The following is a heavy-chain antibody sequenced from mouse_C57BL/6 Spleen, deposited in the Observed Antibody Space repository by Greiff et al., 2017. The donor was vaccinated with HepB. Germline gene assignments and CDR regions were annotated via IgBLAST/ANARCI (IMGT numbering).Heavy chain of an antibody. CDR2: IWSGGST. J-gene: IGHJ3*01. CDR1: GFSLTSYG. Sequence: QVQLKQSGPGLVQPSQSLSITCTVSGFSLTSYGVHWVRQPPGKGLEWLGVIWSGGSTDYNAAFISRLSISKDNSKSQVFFKMNSLQADDTAIYYCAKKFSPPDYYGSSPAWFAYWGQGTLVTVSA. D-gene: IGHD1-1*01. V-gene: IGHV2-4*01. CDR3: AKKFSPPDYYGSSPAWFAY.